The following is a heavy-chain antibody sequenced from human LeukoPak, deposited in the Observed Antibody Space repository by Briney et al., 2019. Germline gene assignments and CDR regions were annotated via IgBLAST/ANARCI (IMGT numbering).Heavy chain of an antibody. Sequence: PSESPSPTCTVPGASVSSNDWTWVRQPPGKGLEWIGYIYYSGSTNYNPSLTSRVTISVDTSNNQFSLKLRTVTAADTAVYYCARGGATVGTPGLSSFGFDYWGQGTLVTVSS. CDR3: ARGGATVGTPGLSSFGFDY. J-gene: IGHJ4*02. CDR2: IYYSGST. D-gene: IGHD4-23*01. V-gene: IGHV4-59*02. CDR1: GASVSSND.